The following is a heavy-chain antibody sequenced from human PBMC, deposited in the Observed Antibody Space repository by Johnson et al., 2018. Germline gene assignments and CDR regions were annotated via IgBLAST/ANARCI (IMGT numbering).Heavy chain of an antibody. J-gene: IGHJ3*02. D-gene: IGHD3-22*01. CDR1: GFTFSSYA. V-gene: IGHV3-30-3*01. CDR2: ISYDGSNK. Sequence: QLVESGGGVVQPGRSLRLSCAASGFTFSSYAMHWVRQAPGKGLEWVAVISYDGSNKYYADSVKGRFTISRDNSKNTLYVQMNSLRAEDTAVYYCARGGYYDSSGSRAFDIWGQGTMVTVSS. CDR3: ARGGYYDSSGSRAFDI.